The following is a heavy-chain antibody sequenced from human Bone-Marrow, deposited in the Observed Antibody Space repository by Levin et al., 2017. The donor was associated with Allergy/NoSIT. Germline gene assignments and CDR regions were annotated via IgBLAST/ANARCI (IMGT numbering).Heavy chain of an antibody. J-gene: IGHJ4*02. CDR2: IYYSGST. CDR1: GGSISSYY. Sequence: SETLSLTCTVSGGSISSYYWSWIRQPPGKGLEWIGYIYYSGSTNYNPSLKSRVTISVDTSKNQFSLKLSSVTAADTAVYYCARGEQFPPWFDYWGQGTLVTVSS. CDR3: ARGEQFPPWFDY. V-gene: IGHV4-59*01. D-gene: IGHD3-16*01.